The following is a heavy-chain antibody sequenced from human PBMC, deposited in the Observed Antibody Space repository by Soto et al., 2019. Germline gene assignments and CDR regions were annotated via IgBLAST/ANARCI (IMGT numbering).Heavy chain of an antibody. V-gene: IGHV3-21*01. Sequence: GGSLRLSCAASGFTFSSYSMNWVRQAPGKGLEWVSSIISSSSYIYYADSVKGRFTISRDNAKNSLYLQMNSLRAEDTAVYYCARGLITPGSYFDYWGQGTLVTVSS. CDR1: GFTFSSYS. CDR2: IISSSSYI. J-gene: IGHJ4*02. CDR3: ARGLITPGSYFDY. D-gene: IGHD3-16*01.